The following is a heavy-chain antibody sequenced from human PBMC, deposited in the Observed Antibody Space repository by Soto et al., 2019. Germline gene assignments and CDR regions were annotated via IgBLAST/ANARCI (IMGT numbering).Heavy chain of an antibody. J-gene: IGHJ4*02. CDR1: GFTFRDYA. V-gene: IGHV3-23*01. CDR2: ISGSGGST. D-gene: IGHD3-22*01. CDR3: AKGKYYYDSSGYYHPYYFDY. Sequence: GSLRLSCAASGFTFRDYAMSWVRQAPGKGLEWVSAISGSGGSTYYADSVKGRFTISRDNSKNTLYLQMNSLRAEDTAVYYCAKGKYYYDSSGYYHPYYFDYWGQGTLVTVSS.